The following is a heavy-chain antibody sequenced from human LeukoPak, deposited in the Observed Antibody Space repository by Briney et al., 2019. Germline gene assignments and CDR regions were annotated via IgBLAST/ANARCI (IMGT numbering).Heavy chain of an antibody. Sequence: SETLSLTCAAYGGSFSGYCWSWIRQPPGKGLEWIGEINHSGSTNYNPSLKSRVTISVDTSKNQFSLKLSSVTAADTAVYYCARYVRQLGYNYWGQGTLVTISS. V-gene: IGHV4-34*01. J-gene: IGHJ4*02. D-gene: IGHD6-6*01. CDR1: GGSFSGYC. CDR2: INHSGST. CDR3: ARYVRQLGYNY.